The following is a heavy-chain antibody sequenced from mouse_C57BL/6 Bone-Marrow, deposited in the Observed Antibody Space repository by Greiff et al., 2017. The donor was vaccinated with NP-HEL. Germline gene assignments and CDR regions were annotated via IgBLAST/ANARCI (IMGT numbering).Heavy chain of an antibody. CDR3: ARYRYGSSRGY. V-gene: IGHV1-26*01. CDR1: GYTFTDYY. J-gene: IGHJ2*01. Sequence: EVQLQQSGPELVKPGASVKISCKASGYTFTDYYMNWVKQSHGKSLEWIGDINPNNGGTSYNQKFKGKATLTVDKSSSTAYMELRSLTSEDSAVYYCARYRYGSSRGYWGQGTTLTVSS. D-gene: IGHD1-1*01. CDR2: INPNNGGT.